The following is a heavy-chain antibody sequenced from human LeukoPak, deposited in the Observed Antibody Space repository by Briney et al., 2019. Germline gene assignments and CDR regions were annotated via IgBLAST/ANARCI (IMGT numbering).Heavy chain of an antibody. V-gene: IGHV3-30*18. CDR1: GFTFNSYV. CDR2: ISYDGSNK. J-gene: IGHJ4*02. D-gene: IGHD6-19*01. CDR3: AKVTSSGWYSLDY. Sequence: GGSLRLSCAPFGFTFNSYVMHWVRQAPGKGLEWVAVISYDGSNKYYADSVKGRFTISRDNSENTLYLQMNSLRAEDTAVYYCAKVTSSGWYSLDYWGQGTLVTVSS.